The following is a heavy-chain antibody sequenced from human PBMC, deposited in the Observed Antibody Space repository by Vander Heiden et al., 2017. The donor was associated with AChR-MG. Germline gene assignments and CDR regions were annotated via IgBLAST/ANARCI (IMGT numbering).Heavy chain of an antibody. J-gene: IGHJ3*02. V-gene: IGHV4-39*01. CDR1: GGSISSSSYY. CDR3: EGYRQRYCSGGSCYPVDAFDI. CDR2: IYYSGST. Sequence: QLQLRESGPGLVKPSETLSLTCTVSGGSISSSSYYWGWIRQPPAKGLERIGIRQPPGKGLEWIGGIYYSGSTYYNPSLKSRVTISVDTSKNQFSLKLSSVTAADTAVYYCEGYRQRYCSGGSCYPVDAFDIWGQGTMVTVSS. D-gene: IGHD2-15*01.